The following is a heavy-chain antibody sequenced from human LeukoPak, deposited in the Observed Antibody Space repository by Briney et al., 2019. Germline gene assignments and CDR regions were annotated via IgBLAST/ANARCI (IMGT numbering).Heavy chain of an antibody. Sequence: ASVKVSCKASGYTFTGYYIHWVRQAPGQGLEWMGWINPNTGDTNYAQKFQGRVTMTRDTSISTAYMELTRLRSDDTAVYYCAREYRDYYDSSGNYLDYWGQGTLVTVSS. CDR1: GYTFTGYY. CDR3: AREYRDYYDSSGNYLDY. J-gene: IGHJ4*02. V-gene: IGHV1-2*02. CDR2: INPNTGDT. D-gene: IGHD3-22*01.